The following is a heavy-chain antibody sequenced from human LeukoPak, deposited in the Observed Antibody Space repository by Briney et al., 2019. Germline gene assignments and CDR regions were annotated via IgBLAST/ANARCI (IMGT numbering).Heavy chain of an antibody. CDR2: INHSGST. CDR1: GGSFSGYY. D-gene: IGHD3-10*01. Sequence: SETLSLTCAVYGGSFSGYYWSWIRQPPGKGLEWIGEINHSGSTNYDPSLKSRVTISVDTSKNQFSLKLSSVTAADTAVYYCARRPGYYGSGNDYWGQGTLVTVSS. J-gene: IGHJ4*02. V-gene: IGHV4-34*01. CDR3: ARRPGYYGSGNDY.